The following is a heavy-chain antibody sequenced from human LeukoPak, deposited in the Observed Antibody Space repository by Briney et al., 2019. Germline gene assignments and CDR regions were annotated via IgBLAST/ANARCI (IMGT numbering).Heavy chain of an antibody. D-gene: IGHD2-2*01. V-gene: IGHV3-30*04. J-gene: IGHJ5*02. CDR1: GFTFSSYA. CDR2: ISYDGSNK. CDR3: ARGGLHCSSTSCLLNWFDP. Sequence: GGFLRLSCAASGFTFSSYAMHWVRQAPGKGLEWVAVISYDGSNKYYADSVKGRFTISRDNSKNTLYLQMNSLRAEDTAVYYCARGGLHCSSTSCLLNWFDPWGQGTLVTVSS.